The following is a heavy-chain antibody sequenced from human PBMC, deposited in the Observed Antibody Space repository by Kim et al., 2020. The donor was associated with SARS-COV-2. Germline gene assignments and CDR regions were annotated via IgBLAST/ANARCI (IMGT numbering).Heavy chain of an antibody. J-gene: IGHJ3*02. CDR3: ARDTPRMYPTGPYDAFDI. Sequence: ASVKVSCKASGYTFTSYGISWVRQAPGQGLEWMGWISAYNGNTNYAQKLQGRVTMTTDTSTSTAYMELRSLRSDDTAVYYCARDTPRMYPTGPYDAFDIWGQGTMVTVSS. V-gene: IGHV1-18*01. D-gene: IGHD2-8*01. CDR2: ISAYNGNT. CDR1: GYTFTSYG.